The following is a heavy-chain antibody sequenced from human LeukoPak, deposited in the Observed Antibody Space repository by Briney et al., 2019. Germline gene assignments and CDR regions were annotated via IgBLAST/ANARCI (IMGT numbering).Heavy chain of an antibody. CDR1: GYTFTSYD. V-gene: IGHV1-8*01. J-gene: IGHJ4*02. CDR2: TNPNSGNT. D-gene: IGHD6-19*01. Sequence: ASVKVSCKASGYTFTSYDINWVRQATGQGFEWMGWTNPNSGNTGYAQKFQGRVTMTRSTSIGTAYMELSSLRSEDTAVYYCAREIAVAASDDYWGQGTLVTVSS. CDR3: AREIAVAASDDY.